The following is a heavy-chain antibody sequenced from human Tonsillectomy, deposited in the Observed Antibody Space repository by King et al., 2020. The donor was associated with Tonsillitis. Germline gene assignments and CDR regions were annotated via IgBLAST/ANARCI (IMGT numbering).Heavy chain of an antibody. CDR3: ARRVTALDY. D-gene: IGHD2-21*02. V-gene: IGHV3-23*04. CDR2: ISGSGGST. Sequence: VQLVESGGGLVQSGGSLRLSCAASGFPFSTYAMSWVRQAPGKGLEWVSVISGSGGSTYYADSVKGRFTISRDNSKNTLYLQMTSLRAEDTAVYYCARRVTALDYWGQGTLVTVSS. J-gene: IGHJ4*02. CDR1: GFPFSTYA.